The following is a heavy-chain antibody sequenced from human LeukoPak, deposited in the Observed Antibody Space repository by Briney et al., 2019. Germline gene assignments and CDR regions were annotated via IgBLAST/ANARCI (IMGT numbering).Heavy chain of an antibody. CDR2: INHSGST. CDR1: GGSVSGYY. D-gene: IGHD3-22*01. V-gene: IGHV4-34*01. CDR3: ARGRVDYYDSSGYYWDS. Sequence: TSETLSLTCAVYGGSVSGYYWSWIRQPPGKGLEWIGEINHSGSTNYNPSLKSRVTISVDTSKNQFSLKLSSVTAADTAVYYCARGRVDYYDSSGYYWDSWGQGTLVTVSS. J-gene: IGHJ4*02.